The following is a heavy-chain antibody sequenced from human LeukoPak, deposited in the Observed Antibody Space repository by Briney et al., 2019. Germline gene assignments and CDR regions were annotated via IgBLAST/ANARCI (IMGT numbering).Heavy chain of an antibody. CDR2: INSKSAGT. D-gene: IGHD6-19*01. J-gene: IGHJ4*02. V-gene: IGHV1-2*02. CDR3: STNVAGSSFDY. Sequence: PSASVKVSCKASGYTFTEYYLHWVRQAPGKGLEWMGWINSKSAGTKYAQNFQGRVTMTRDMSINIVYMELRALISGDTANYYCSTNVAGSSFDYWGQGTLVTVPS. CDR1: GYTFTEYY.